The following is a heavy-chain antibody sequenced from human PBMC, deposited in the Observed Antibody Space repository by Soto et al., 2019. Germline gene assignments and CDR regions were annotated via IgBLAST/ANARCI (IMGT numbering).Heavy chain of an antibody. J-gene: IGHJ6*03. V-gene: IGHV1-18*01. CDR3: ARDRGRSGGSCRTLYYYYYYMDV. D-gene: IGHD2-15*01. CDR2: ISANNGTT. CDR1: GGTFSSYA. Sequence: GASVKVSCKASGGTFSSYAISWVRQAPGQGLEWMGGISANNGTTKYAQKFQGRVTMTTDTSTSTAYMELRSLRSDDTAVYYCARDRGRSGGSCRTLYYYYYYMDVWGKGTTVTVSS.